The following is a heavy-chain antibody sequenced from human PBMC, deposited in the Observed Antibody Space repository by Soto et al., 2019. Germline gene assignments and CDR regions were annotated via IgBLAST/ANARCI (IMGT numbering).Heavy chain of an antibody. CDR1: GGSFSGYY. D-gene: IGHD2-2*01. CDR3: ARGGYCSSTSCSNGGWFDP. J-gene: IGHJ5*02. Sequence: SETLSLTCAVYGGSFSGYYWSWIRQPPGKGLEWIGEINHSGSTNYNPSLKSRVTISVDTSKNQFSLKLSSVTAADTAVYYCARGGYCSSTSCSNGGWFDPWGQGTLVTVSS. V-gene: IGHV4-34*01. CDR2: INHSGST.